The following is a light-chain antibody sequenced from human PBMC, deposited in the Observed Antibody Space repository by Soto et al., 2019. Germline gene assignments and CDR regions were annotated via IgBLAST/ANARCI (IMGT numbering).Light chain of an antibody. CDR1: QAINNW. Sequence: DTQMTQSPSSVSASVGDRVTMTCRASQAINNWVAWYQQKPGKAPKLLINAASSLQSGVPLRFSGSGSGTDFTLTISSLQPEDFATYYCQQANSFHLSFGGGTKV. J-gene: IGKJ4*01. CDR2: AAS. V-gene: IGKV1-12*01. CDR3: QQANSFHLS.